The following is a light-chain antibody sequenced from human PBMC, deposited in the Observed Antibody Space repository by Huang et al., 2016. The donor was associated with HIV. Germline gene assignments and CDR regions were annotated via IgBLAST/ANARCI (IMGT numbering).Light chain of an antibody. CDR3: QQYDDWPPVT. Sequence: EVVMTQSPATLSVSPGERATLFCRASQSLSTNLAWYLQKPGQPPRLLIYGASTRATGVPARFSGSGSGTDFTLTISSLQPEDFAVYYCQQYDDWPPVTFGPGTKVDFK. CDR2: GAS. CDR1: QSLSTN. J-gene: IGKJ3*01. V-gene: IGKV3-15*01.